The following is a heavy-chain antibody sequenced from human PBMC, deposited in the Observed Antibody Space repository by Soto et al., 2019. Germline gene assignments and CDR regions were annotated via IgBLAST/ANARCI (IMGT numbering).Heavy chain of an antibody. CDR2: IDWDDDK. CDR3: ARIEYCQNYYYGMDV. CDR1: GFSFSTGGVG. D-gene: IGHD2-8*02. Sequence: GSGPTLVNPTQTLTLTCTFSGFSFSTGGVGVVWIRQPPGKALEWLALIDWDDDKYYSTSLKTRLTISKDTSKNQVVLTMTNMDPVDTATYYCARIEYCQNYYYGMDVWGQGTTVTVSS. J-gene: IGHJ6*02. V-gene: IGHV2-70*01.